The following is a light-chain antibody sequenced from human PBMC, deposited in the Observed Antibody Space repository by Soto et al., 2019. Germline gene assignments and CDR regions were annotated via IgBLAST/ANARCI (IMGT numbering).Light chain of an antibody. Sequence: EIVLTQSPGTLSLSPGERATFSCRASQSVSSSYLAWYQQKPGQAPRLLINGASSRATGIPDRFSDSGSGTDFTLTISRLEPEDFGVYYCQQYGSSPPTFGPGTKVDIK. J-gene: IGKJ3*01. CDR1: QSVSSSY. V-gene: IGKV3-20*01. CDR3: QQYGSSPPT. CDR2: GAS.